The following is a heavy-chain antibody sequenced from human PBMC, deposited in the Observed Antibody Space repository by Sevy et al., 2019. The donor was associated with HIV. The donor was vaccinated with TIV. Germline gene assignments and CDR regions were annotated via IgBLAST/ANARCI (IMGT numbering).Heavy chain of an antibody. CDR1: GYTFTNYH. V-gene: IGHV1-18*01. J-gene: IGHJ1*01. CDR3: SGGSCGSQGPGQYFHH. CDR2: ITPNNGDT. D-gene: IGHD1-26*01. Sequence: ASVKVSCKASGYTFTNYHITWVRQAPGQGLEWMGRITPNNGDTNYAQRLQGRVTMTTDTSTSTVYMELRSLRSDDTAVYYCSGGSCGSQGPGQYFHHWGQGTLVTVSS.